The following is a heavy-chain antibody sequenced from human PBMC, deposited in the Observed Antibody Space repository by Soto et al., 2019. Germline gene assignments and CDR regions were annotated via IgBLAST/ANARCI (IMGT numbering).Heavy chain of an antibody. J-gene: IGHJ4*02. Sequence: QVQLQESGPGLVKPSGTLSLTCAVSGGSISSNNWWSWVRQPPGKGLEWIGEIYHSGSTNYNTSRKSRVTISVDKTKNQFSLKLSSVTAADTAVYYCARKQGLVPGSFDYWGQGTLVTVSS. D-gene: IGHD6-19*01. CDR3: ARKQGLVPGSFDY. V-gene: IGHV4-4*02. CDR2: IYHSGST. CDR1: GGSISSNNW.